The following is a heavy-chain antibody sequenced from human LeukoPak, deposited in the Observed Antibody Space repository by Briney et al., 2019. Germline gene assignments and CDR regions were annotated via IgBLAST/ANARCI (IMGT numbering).Heavy chain of an antibody. D-gene: IGHD3-10*01. J-gene: IGHJ4*02. CDR1: GFTFSNAW. CDR3: TTDRERLPDYYGSGTFRFDY. CDR2: IKSKTDGGTT. V-gene: IGHV3-15*01. Sequence: GGSLRLSCAASGFTFSNAWMSWVRQAPGKGLEWVGRIKSKTDGGTTDYAAPVKGRFTISRDDSKNTLYLQMNSLKTEDTAVYYCTTDRERLPDYYGSGTFRFDYWGQGTLVTVSS.